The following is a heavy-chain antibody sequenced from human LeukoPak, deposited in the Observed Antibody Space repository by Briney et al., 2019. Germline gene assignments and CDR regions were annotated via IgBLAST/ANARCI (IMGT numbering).Heavy chain of an antibody. D-gene: IGHD6-19*01. Sequence: PGGSLRLSCAASGFTFSSYSMNWVRQAPGKGLEWVSSISSSSSYIYYADSVKGRFTISRDNAKNSLYLQMNSLRAEDTAVYYCARGYSGWSRYYYYYYYMDVWGKGTTVTVSS. V-gene: IGHV3-21*01. CDR1: GFTFSSYS. CDR3: ARGYSGWSRYYYYYYYMDV. CDR2: ISSSSSYI. J-gene: IGHJ6*03.